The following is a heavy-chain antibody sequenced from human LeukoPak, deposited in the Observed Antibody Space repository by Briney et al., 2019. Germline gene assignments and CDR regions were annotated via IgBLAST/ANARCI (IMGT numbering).Heavy chain of an antibody. CDR3: AKEGIDGGKGAFDI. J-gene: IGHJ3*02. CDR1: GFTFSTFA. Sequence: GGSLRLSCTASGFTFSTFAMNWVHQAPGKGLEWVSTISDAGGSTYYADSVKGRFTISRDNSKNTLYLQMNSLRAEDTAVYYCAKEGIDGGKGAFDIWGQGTMVTVSS. CDR2: ISDAGGST. D-gene: IGHD4-23*01. V-gene: IGHV3-23*01.